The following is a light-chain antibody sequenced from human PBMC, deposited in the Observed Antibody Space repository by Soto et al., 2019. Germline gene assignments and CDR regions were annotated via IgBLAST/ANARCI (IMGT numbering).Light chain of an antibody. CDR1: QSIGTY. CDR2: GAS. Sequence: IQVTQSPSSLSASVGDRVTITCRASQSIGTYLNWYHQKPGNAPHLLIYGASTLQSGVPSRFSASGSVTHFTLTINSLQPDDFGTYSCQQSHSTPTFGQGTKVEIK. J-gene: IGKJ1*01. CDR3: QQSHSTPT. V-gene: IGKV1-39*01.